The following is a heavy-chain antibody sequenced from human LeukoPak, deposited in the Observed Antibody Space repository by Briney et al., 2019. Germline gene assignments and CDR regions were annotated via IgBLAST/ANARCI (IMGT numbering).Heavy chain of an antibody. CDR1: GYTFTSYD. CDR3: ARGLHPQVVAGRELGY. J-gene: IGHJ4*02. V-gene: IGHV1-8*03. Sequence: ASVTVSCTASGYTFTSYDINWVRQATGQGLEGMGWMNPNSGNTGYEQKFQGRVTITRNTSLSTAYMELSSLRSEDTAVYYCARGLHPQVVAGRELGYWGQGTLVTVSS. D-gene: IGHD6-19*01. CDR2: MNPNSGNT.